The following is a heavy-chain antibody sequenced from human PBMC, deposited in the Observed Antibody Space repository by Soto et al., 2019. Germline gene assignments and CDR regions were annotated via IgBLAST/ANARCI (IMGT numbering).Heavy chain of an antibody. CDR2: ISGSGGST. CDR1: GFTFSSHA. V-gene: IGHV3-23*01. CDR3: AKDFMVTSRYYFDY. J-gene: IGHJ4*02. Sequence: GGSLRLSCAASGFTFSSHAMSWVRQAPGKGLEWVSAISGSGGSTYYADSVKGRFTISRDNSKNTLYLQMNSLRAEDTAVYYCAKDFMVTSRYYFDYWGQGTLVTVSS. D-gene: IGHD3-16*01.